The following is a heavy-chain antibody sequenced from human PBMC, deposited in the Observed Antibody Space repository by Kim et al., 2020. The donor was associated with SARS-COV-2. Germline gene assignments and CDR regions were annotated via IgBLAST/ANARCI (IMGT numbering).Heavy chain of an antibody. J-gene: IGHJ6*02. CDR3: AKGSFNYYYYDMDV. CDR1: GFTFDDYA. Sequence: GGSLRLSCAASGFTFDDYAMHWVRQAPGKGLEWVSGISWNSGSIGYADSVKGRFTISRDNAKNSLYLQMNSLRAEDTALYYCAKGSFNYYYYDMDVWGQG. CDR2: ISWNSGSI. D-gene: IGHD6-6*01. V-gene: IGHV3-9*01.